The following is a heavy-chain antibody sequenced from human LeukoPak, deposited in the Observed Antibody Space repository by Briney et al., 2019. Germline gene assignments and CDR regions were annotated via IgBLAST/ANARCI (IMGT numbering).Heavy chain of an antibody. D-gene: IGHD3-3*01. V-gene: IGHV1-8*01. J-gene: IGHJ6*03. CDR1: GYTFSSYD. CDR3: ARVLGANRHDDFWSCYYHYYYYYIDV. CDR2: MNPNGGNT. Sequence: ASVKLSCKASGYTFSSYDINWVRQATGQGLEWMGWMNPNGGNTGYAHTFQGRVTMTRNTSISTAYMQLSSLRSEDTAVYYGARVLGANRHDDFWSCYYHYYYYYIDVWGKGTTVTVSS.